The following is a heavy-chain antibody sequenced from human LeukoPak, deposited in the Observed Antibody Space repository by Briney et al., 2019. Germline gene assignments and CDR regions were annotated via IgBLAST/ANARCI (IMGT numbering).Heavy chain of an antibody. J-gene: IGHJ4*02. CDR1: GFTFSEYW. V-gene: IGHV3-7*01. CDR3: AKEVAVEYYFDY. CDR2: IKEDGSEK. Sequence: GGSLRLSCAASGFTFSEYWMTWVRQAPGKGLEWVASIKEDGSEKYYVDSVKGRCTISRDNAKNSLYLQMNSLRAEDTAVYYCAKEVAVEYYFDYWGQGTLVTVSS. D-gene: IGHD2-15*01.